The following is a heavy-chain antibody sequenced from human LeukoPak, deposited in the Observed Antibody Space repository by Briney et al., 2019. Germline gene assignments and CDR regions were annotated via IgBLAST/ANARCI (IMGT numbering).Heavy chain of an antibody. CDR3: ARDLDSSGYYHVVDS. Sequence: GGSLRLSCAASGFTFSSYEMNWVRQAPGRGLEWVSYISTSCSTIYYADSVKGRFTISRDNAKNSLYLQMNSLRAEDTAVYYCARDLDSSGYYHVVDSWGQGALVTVSS. D-gene: IGHD3-22*01. CDR2: ISTSCSTI. CDR1: GFTFSSYE. J-gene: IGHJ4*02. V-gene: IGHV3-48*03.